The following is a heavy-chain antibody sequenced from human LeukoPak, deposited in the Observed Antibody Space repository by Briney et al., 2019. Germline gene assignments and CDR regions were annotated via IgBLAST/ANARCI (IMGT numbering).Heavy chain of an antibody. CDR1: GGTFSSYA. Sequence: GASVKVSCKASGGTFSSYAASWVRQAPGQGLEWVGGIIPILGTINYAQKFQGRVTLSADESTSTAYMDLSSLRSEDTAVYYCARLPNYYGSGLGRAFDIWGQGTMVTVSS. CDR2: IIPILGTI. J-gene: IGHJ3*02. CDR3: ARLPNYYGSGLGRAFDI. D-gene: IGHD3-10*01. V-gene: IGHV1-69*13.